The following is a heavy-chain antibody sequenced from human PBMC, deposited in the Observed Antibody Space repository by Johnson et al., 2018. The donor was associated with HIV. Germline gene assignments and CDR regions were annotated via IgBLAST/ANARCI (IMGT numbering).Heavy chain of an antibody. CDR1: GFTVNSNH. Sequence: VQLVESGGGLVRPGGSLRLSCALSGFTVNSNHMSWVRQAPGKGPECVSVISAGASTSYSASVKGRFTISRDNSKNTLYLQMNSLRAEDTALYYCATIWPGSFAFDIWGQGTMVTVSS. D-gene: IGHD3-10*01. CDR2: ISAGAST. V-gene: IGHV3-66*02. CDR3: ATIWPGSFAFDI. J-gene: IGHJ3*02.